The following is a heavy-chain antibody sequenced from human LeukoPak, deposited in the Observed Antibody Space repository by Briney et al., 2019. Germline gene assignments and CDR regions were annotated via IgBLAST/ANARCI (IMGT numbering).Heavy chain of an antibody. D-gene: IGHD6-13*01. Sequence: GGSLRLSCTASGFTLSYYAMHWVRQAPGKGLEWVAVISHDGSKKFYADSVKGRFTISRDNSKNTLYLQMNSLRAEDTAIYYCARGAPGKSGYSSSWYGSFEYWGQGTLVTVSS. CDR2: ISHDGSKK. J-gene: IGHJ4*02. CDR3: ARGAPGKSGYSSSWYGSFEY. CDR1: GFTLSYYA. V-gene: IGHV3-30-3*01.